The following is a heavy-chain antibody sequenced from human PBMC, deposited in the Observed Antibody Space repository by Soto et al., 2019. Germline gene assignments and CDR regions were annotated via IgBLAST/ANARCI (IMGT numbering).Heavy chain of an antibody. CDR2: IYYSGST. V-gene: IGHV4-39*01. Sequence: SETLSLTCTVSGGSISSSSYYWGWIRQPPGKGLEWIGSIYYSGSTYYNPSLKSRVTISVDTSKNQFSLKLSSVTAADTAVYYCAIIAAAGRTYYYYYYMEVWGKGTTVTVSS. J-gene: IGHJ6*03. CDR3: AIIAAAGRTYYYYYYMEV. CDR1: GGSISSSSYY. D-gene: IGHD6-13*01.